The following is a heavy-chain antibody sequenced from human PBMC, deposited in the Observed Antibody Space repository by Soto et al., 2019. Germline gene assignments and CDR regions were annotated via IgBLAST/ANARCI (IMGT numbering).Heavy chain of an antibody. CDR3: ARADNRNSLYGLDV. D-gene: IGHD1-7*01. CDR1: GGSLSGYY. J-gene: IGHJ6*02. V-gene: IGHV4-34*01. Sequence: QVQLQQWGAGLLKPSETLSLTCAVYGGSLSGYYWSWIRQSPGDGLEWIGEINHRGSSDYNPSLKSRVTISIDASKNHVSLELTSVTAADTAVYYCARADNRNSLYGLDVWGQGTAVTVSS. CDR2: INHRGSS.